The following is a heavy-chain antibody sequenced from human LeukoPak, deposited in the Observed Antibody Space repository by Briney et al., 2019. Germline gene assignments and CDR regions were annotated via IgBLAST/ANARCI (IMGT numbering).Heavy chain of an antibody. V-gene: IGHV3-21*01. CDR3: ARDLDIVVVVAASNDY. Sequence: GGSLRLSCAASGFTFSSYSMNWVRQAPGKGLEWVSSISSSSYIYYADSVKGRFTISRDNAKNSLYLQMNSLRAEDTAVYYCARDLDIVVVVAASNDYWGQGTLVTVSS. D-gene: IGHD2-15*01. CDR2: ISSSSYI. J-gene: IGHJ4*02. CDR1: GFTFSSYS.